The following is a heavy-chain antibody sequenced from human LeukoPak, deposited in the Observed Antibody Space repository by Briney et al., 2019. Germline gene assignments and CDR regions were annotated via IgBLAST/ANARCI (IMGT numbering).Heavy chain of an antibody. CDR2: ISGSGGST. D-gene: IGHD3-9*01. CDR1: GFTFSSYA. Sequence: GGSLRLSCAASGFTFSSYAMSWVRQAPGKGLEWVSAISGSGGSTYYADSVKGRFTISRDNSKNTLYLQMNSLRAEDTAVYYCAKDPHLTGYYYSDYWGQGTLVTVSS. CDR3: AKDPHLTGYYYSDY. V-gene: IGHV3-23*01. J-gene: IGHJ4*02.